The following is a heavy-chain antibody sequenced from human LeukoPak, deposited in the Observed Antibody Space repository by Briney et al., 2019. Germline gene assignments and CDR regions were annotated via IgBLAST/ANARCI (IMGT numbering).Heavy chain of an antibody. V-gene: IGHV5-51*01. D-gene: IGHD1-26*01. J-gene: IGHJ3*01. CDR2: IYPGDSGP. CDR1: GYSFTSYC. Sequence: GESLKISCKVSGYSFTSYCIGWVRQMPGKGLEWMGIIYPGDSGPTYSPSLQGQVTISVDNSINTAYLQWSSLQASDTAMYYCGMSGDRVPLQDDVFDVWGQGTMVTVST. CDR3: GMSGDRVPLQDDVFDV.